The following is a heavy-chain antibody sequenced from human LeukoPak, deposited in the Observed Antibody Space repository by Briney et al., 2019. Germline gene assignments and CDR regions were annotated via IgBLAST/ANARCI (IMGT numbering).Heavy chain of an antibody. CDR1: GVSITSYY. D-gene: IGHD4-17*01. J-gene: IGHJ4*02. CDR3: ARDEYGDFQGFDF. V-gene: IGHV4-59*13. CDR2: IHSRGTT. Sequence: SETLSLTCSVSGVSITSYYWNWTRQSPGKGLEWLGNIHSRGTTNYNPSLKSRVTLSLDTSKSQFALKVTSVTAADTAVYYCARDEYGDFQGFDFWGQGTRVTVSS.